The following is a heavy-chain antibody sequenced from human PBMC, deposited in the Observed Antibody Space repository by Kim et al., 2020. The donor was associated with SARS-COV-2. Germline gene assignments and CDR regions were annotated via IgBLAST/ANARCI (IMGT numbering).Heavy chain of an antibody. J-gene: IGHJ6*02. CDR3: ARDTHDIXXDGDXXXXDV. Sequence: ASVKVSCKASGYTFDTFGLSWVRQAPGQGLEWMAWISVYNGNIDYAQKFQGRVTVTTDTSTNTGYMELRSLRSDDTAVYYCARDTHDIXXDGDXXXXDVWGQGXXXXVSS. CDR2: ISVYNGNI. CDR1: GYTFDTFG. V-gene: IGHV1-18*04. D-gene: IGHD3-9*01.